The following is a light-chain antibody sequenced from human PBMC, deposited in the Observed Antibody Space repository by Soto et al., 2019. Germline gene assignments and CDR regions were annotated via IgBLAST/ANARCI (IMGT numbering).Light chain of an antibody. Sequence: DIQMTQSPSTLSASVGDRVTITCLASQSVTTWLAWYQQKPGKAPKLLIYKASNLESGLPSRFTGSGYGTEFTLTISSLQSDDFATYYCQQYSTYPITFGQGTRLEIK. J-gene: IGKJ5*01. CDR1: QSVTTW. V-gene: IGKV1-5*03. CDR2: KAS. CDR3: QQYSTYPIT.